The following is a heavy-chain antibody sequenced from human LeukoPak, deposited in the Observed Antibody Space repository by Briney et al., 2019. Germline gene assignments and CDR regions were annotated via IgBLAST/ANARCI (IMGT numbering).Heavy chain of an antibody. J-gene: IGHJ4*02. D-gene: IGHD2-2*01. V-gene: IGHV1-46*01. Sequence: ASVKVSCKASGGTFSSYAISWVRQAPGQGLEWMGIINPSGGSTSYAQKFQGRVTMTRDTSTSTVYMELSSLRSEDTAVYYCARELIVVVPAATDYWGQGTLVTVSS. CDR2: INPSGGST. CDR1: GGTFSSYA. CDR3: ARELIVVVPAATDY.